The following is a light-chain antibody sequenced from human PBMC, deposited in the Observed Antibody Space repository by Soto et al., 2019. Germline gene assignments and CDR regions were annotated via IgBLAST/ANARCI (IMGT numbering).Light chain of an antibody. Sequence: DIQMTQSPSALSASVGDTVTITCRASQSITASLAWYQHKPGEAPKLLIYDVSNLESGVPSRFSGSGPGTEFSLTIRSLQPDDFATYYCQQYDYSRTFGQGTKVEIK. CDR1: QSITAS. CDR2: DVS. CDR3: QQYDYSRT. V-gene: IGKV1-5*01. J-gene: IGKJ1*01.